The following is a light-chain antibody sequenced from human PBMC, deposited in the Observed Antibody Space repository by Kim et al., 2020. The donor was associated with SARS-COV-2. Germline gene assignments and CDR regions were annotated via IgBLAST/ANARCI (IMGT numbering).Light chain of an antibody. CDR3: QQCYSYPVT. Sequence: DIVMTQSPDSLAVSLGERATINCKASQSVLYSPNNKNYLAWYQQKPGQTPKLLISWASTRESGVPDRFSGSGSGTDFTLTISRLQAEDVAVYYCQQCYSYPVTFGGGTKLEI. CDR2: WAS. J-gene: IGKJ4*01. V-gene: IGKV4-1*01. CDR1: QSVLYSPNNKNY.